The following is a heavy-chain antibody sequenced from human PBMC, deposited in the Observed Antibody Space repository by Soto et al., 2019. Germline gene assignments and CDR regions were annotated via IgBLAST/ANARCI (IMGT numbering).Heavy chain of an antibody. D-gene: IGHD6-6*01. CDR2: IYPGDSDT. CDR3: ARRGARHGYYYYGMDV. V-gene: IGHV5-51*01. CDR1: GYSFTRYW. J-gene: IGHJ6*02. Sequence: GESLKISCKGSGYSFTRYWIGWVREVPGKGLEWMGIIYPGDSDTRYSPSFQGQVTISADKSISTAYLQWSSLKASDTAMYYCARRGARHGYYYYGMDVWGQGTTVTVSS.